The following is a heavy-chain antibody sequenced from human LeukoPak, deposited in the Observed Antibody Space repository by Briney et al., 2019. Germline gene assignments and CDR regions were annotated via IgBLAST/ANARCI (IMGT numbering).Heavy chain of an antibody. D-gene: IGHD2-2*01. CDR3: ARALQDIVVVPAAHKPYYYYYMDV. CDR1: GYTFTSYG. V-gene: IGHV1-18*01. Sequence: ASVKVSCKASGYTFTSYGISWVRQAPGQGLEWVGWISAYNGNTNYAQKLQGRVTMTTDTSTSTAYMELSSLRSDDTAVYYCARALQDIVVVPAAHKPYYYYYMDVWGKGTTVTVSS. CDR2: ISAYNGNT. J-gene: IGHJ6*03.